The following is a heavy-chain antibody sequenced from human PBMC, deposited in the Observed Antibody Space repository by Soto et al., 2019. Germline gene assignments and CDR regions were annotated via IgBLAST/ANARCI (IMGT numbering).Heavy chain of an antibody. CDR3: AREERMYRVSSEGGVPAAMWIGPDYYYYGMDV. J-gene: IGHJ6*02. CDR2: IKQDGSEK. CDR1: GFTFSSYW. Sequence: GGSLRLSCAASGFTFSSYWMSWVRQAPGKGLEWVANIKQDGSEKYYVDSVKGRFTISRDNAKNSLYLQMNSLRAEDTAVYYCAREERMYRVSSEGGVPAAMWIGPDYYYYGMDVWGQGTTVTVSS. V-gene: IGHV3-7*05. D-gene: IGHD2-2*01.